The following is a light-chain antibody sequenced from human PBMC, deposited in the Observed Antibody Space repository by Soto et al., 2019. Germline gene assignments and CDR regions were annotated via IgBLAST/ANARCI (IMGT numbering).Light chain of an antibody. J-gene: IGLJ2*01. V-gene: IGLV3-25*02. CDR3: QSADTSGTYVL. CDR2: KDT. Sequence: SYELTQPPSVSVSPGQTTWITCSGEGLPMQYAHWYQQKPGQAPVLVIYKDTERPSGIPERFSGSSSGTTVTLTISGVQAEDEADYFCQSADTSGTYVLFGGGTKLTVL. CDR1: GLPMQY.